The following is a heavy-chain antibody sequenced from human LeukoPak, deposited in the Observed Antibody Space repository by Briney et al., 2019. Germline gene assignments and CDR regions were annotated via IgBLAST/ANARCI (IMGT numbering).Heavy chain of an antibody. V-gene: IGHV3-53*01. CDR2: IYTGGRT. CDR3: ARDRQLELRGLYYYYGMDV. Sequence: RGSLRLCVAASAFTWSTEPRNWVRRAPGKGLEWVSAIYTGGRTNYADSVTGRFTISRDNSKNTLYLQMNSLRAEDTAVYYCARDRQLELRGLYYYYGMDVWGQGTTVTVSS. D-gene: IGHD1-7*01. CDR1: AFTWSTEP. J-gene: IGHJ6*02.